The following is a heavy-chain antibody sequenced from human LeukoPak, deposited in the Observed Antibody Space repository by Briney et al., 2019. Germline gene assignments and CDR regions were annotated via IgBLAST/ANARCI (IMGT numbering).Heavy chain of an antibody. Sequence: PSETLSLTCTVSGGSISNFYWSWIRQPAGKGLEWIGRIYTSGSTYYNLSLKSRITMSVDTSKNQFSLKLSSVTAADTAVYYCARDARDIVAVPAAPYFDYWGQGTLVTVSS. D-gene: IGHD2-2*01. CDR1: GGSISNFY. V-gene: IGHV4-4*07. CDR2: IYTSGST. CDR3: ARDARDIVAVPAAPYFDY. J-gene: IGHJ4*02.